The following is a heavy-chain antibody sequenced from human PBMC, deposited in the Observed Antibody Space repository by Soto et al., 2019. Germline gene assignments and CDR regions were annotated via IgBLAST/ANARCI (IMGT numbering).Heavy chain of an antibody. CDR3: ATAPRSVVIRLYYFDY. CDR2: ISGSGGST. D-gene: IGHD2-21*01. Sequence: GGSLRLSCAASGFTFSSYAMSWVRQAPGKGLEWVSAISGSGGSTYYADSVKGRFTISRDNSKNTLYLQMNSLRAEDTAVYYCATAPRSVVIRLYYFDYWGQGTLVTVSS. CDR1: GFTFSSYA. V-gene: IGHV3-23*01. J-gene: IGHJ4*02.